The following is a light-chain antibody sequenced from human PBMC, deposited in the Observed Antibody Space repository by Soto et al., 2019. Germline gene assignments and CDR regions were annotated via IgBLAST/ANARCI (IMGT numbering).Light chain of an antibody. Sequence: QSALTQPASVSGSPGQSITISCTGTSSDVGVYNFVSWYQLHPGKAPKLIIYEVSHRPSGVSNRFSGSKSGNTASLTISGLQTEDEADYYCTSYTNTNTLLFGGGTKLTVL. CDR3: TSYTNTNTLL. CDR1: SSDVGVYNF. CDR2: EVS. J-gene: IGLJ3*02. V-gene: IGLV2-14*01.